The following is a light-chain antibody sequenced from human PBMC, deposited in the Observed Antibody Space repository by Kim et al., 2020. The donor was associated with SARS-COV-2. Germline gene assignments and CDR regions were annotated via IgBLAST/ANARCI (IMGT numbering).Light chain of an antibody. CDR1: GSKMGRNG. Sequence: RITITCSGSGSKMGRNGVRWYQQLPEATPKLLIYRSNERPSGVPDRCSASKSATSAALAISGLQSDDGADYYCAAWDDSLNGHVVFGGGTQLTVL. CDR2: RSN. V-gene: IGLV1-44*01. J-gene: IGLJ2*01. CDR3: AAWDDSLNGHVV.